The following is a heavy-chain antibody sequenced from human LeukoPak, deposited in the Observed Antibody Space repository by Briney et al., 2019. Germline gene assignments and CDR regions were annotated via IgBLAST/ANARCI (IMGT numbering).Heavy chain of an antibody. V-gene: IGHV1-24*01. CDR3: ARGEGSGWSLRC. CDR2: FDPEDGET. Sequence: ASVKVSCKVSGYTLTELSMHWVRQAPGKGLGWMGGFDPEDGETIYAQKFQGRVTMTEDTSTDTAYMELSSLRSEDTAMYYCARGEGSGWSLRCWGPGTLVTVSS. J-gene: IGHJ4*02. CDR1: GYTLTELS. D-gene: IGHD6-19*01.